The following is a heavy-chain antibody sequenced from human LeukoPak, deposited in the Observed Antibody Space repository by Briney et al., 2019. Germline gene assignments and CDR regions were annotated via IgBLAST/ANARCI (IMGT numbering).Heavy chain of an antibody. J-gene: IGHJ4*02. D-gene: IGHD1-26*01. Sequence: ASVKVSCKASGYTFTGYYMHWVRQAPGQGLEWMGRINPNSGGTNYAQKFQGRVTMTMDTSISTAYMELSRLRSDDTAVYYCARLAGGGSYLGEDYWGQGTLVTVSS. V-gene: IGHV1-2*06. CDR3: ARLAGGGSYLGEDY. CDR2: INPNSGGT. CDR1: GYTFTGYY.